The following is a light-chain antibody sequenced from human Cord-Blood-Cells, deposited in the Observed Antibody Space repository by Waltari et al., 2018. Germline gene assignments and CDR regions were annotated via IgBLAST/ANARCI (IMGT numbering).Light chain of an antibody. CDR3: QQYNNWWT. V-gene: IGKV3-15*01. CDR1: QSVSTN. CDR2: GAS. Sequence: IVIPQTPASPSVSLGERDTLSSRASQSVSTNLAWYQQKPGQAPRLLIYGASPRATGIPASFSGSGSGTEFTLTISSLQSEDFAVYYCQQYNNWWTFGQGTKVEIK. J-gene: IGKJ1*01.